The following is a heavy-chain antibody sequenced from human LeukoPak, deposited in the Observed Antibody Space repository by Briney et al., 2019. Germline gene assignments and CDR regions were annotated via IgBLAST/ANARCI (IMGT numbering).Heavy chain of an antibody. J-gene: IGHJ4*02. CDR2: ITGGGSGI. CDR3: AKWGDYDVLTGYYVSDY. CDR1: GFTFSNYA. V-gene: IGHV3-23*01. Sequence: GGSLRLSCAASGFTFSNYAVSWVRQAPGKGLEWVSAITGGGSGIYYADSMKSRFTISRDNSKNTLYLQINSLRAEDTAVYYCAKWGDYDVLTGYYVSDYWGQGTLVTVSS. D-gene: IGHD3-9*01.